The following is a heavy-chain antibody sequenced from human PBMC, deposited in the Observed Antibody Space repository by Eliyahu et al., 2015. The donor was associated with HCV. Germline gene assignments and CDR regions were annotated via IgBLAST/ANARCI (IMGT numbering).Heavy chain of an antibody. Sequence: QVQLRESGPGLVKPSETLSLXCTVSGGSXTXYSWXWIRQPPGKGLEWIGYIHYSGSTNYNPSLKSRVTISVDTSKNQFSLNLTSVTAADTAMYYCASGGGGIAVTGTGGWFDPWGQGTLVTVSS. D-gene: IGHD6-19*01. CDR1: GGSXTXYS. V-gene: IGHV4-59*01. CDR2: IHYSGST. J-gene: IGHJ5*02. CDR3: ASGGGGIAVTGTGGWFDP.